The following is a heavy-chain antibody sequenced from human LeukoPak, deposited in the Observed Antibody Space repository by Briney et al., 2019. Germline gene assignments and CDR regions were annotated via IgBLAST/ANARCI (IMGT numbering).Heavy chain of an antibody. CDR2: IKSKTDGGTT. V-gene: IGHV3-15*01. J-gene: IGHJ5*02. Sequence: ETLSLTCAVYGGFFSGYYWSWIRQPPGKGLEWIGRIKSKTDGGTTDYAAPVKGRFTISRDDSKNTLYLQMNSLKTEDTAVYYCTTVFVAVVPWGQGTLVTVSS. CDR1: GGFFSGYY. D-gene: IGHD6-19*01. CDR3: TTVFVAVVP.